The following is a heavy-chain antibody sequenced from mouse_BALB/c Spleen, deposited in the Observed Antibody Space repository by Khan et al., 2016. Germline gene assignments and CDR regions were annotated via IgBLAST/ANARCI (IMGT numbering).Heavy chain of an antibody. V-gene: IGHV1-9*01. CDR1: GYTFSNYW. J-gene: IGHJ4*01. CDR3: AKWLLGAMDY. D-gene: IGHD2-3*01. CDR2: ILPGSGST. Sequence: QVQLQQSGAELMKPGASVKISCKATGYTFSNYWIEWIKQRPGHGLEWIGEILPGSGSTNYSEKFKGKATFTADTSSNTAYMQLSSLTSEASAVYYCAKWLLGAMDYWGQGTSVTVSS.